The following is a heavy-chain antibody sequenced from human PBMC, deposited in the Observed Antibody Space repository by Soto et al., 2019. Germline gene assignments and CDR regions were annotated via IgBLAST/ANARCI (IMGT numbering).Heavy chain of an antibody. J-gene: IGHJ4*02. CDR3: ARGEVTSSGWLFDF. D-gene: IGHD6-19*01. V-gene: IGHV1-46*01. CDR1: GYTLTTNY. Sequence: QVQLMQSGSEVKKPGASVKVSCRASGYTLTTNYMHWVRQAPGQGPEWVAMINPRSGGNTNYAQKIKGRVAVTSDTSTTVYLELNNLSSDDTAVYYCARGEVTSSGWLFDFWGQGPLVTVSS. CDR2: INPRSGGNT.